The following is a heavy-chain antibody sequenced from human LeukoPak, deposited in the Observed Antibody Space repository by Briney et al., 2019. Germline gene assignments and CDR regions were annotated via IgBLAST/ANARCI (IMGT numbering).Heavy chain of an antibody. V-gene: IGHV3-13*01. J-gene: IGHJ4*02. CDR3: ARDLGGGFDY. Sequence: PGGSLRLSCVASGFTFSSYDMHWVRHATGKGLEWVSAIGTAGDTYYPGSVKGRFTISRENAKNSLYLQMNSLRAGDTAVYYCARDLGGGFDYWGQGTLVTVSS. CDR1: GFTFSSYD. CDR2: IGTAGDT. D-gene: IGHD3-16*01.